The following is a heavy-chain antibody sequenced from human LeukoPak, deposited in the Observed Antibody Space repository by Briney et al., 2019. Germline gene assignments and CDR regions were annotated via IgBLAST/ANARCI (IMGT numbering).Heavy chain of an antibody. CDR1: GFTFSNAW. CDR2: IKSKTYGGTT. V-gene: IGHV3-15*01. Sequence: PGGSLRLSCAPSGFTFSNAWMSWVRQAPGKGLEWVGRIKSKTYGGTTDYAAPVKGRFTISRDDSKNTVYLQMNSLKTEDTGVYYCSTATSYWGQGSLVTVSS. J-gene: IGHJ4*02. CDR3: STATSY.